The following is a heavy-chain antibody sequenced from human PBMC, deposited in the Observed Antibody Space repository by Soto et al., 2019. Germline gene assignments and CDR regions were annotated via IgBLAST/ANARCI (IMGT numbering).Heavy chain of an antibody. CDR1: GFTFSSYA. J-gene: IGHJ6*02. CDR2: ISGSGSST. Sequence: EVQLLESGGGLVQPGGSPRLSCAASGFTFSSYAMSWVRQAPGKGLEWVSAISGSGSSTYFANSMKGRFTVSRDNAKDTLYLQMNSLRAEDTAVYYCAKVRPSLGGTGRGGMDVWGQGTTVTVSS. V-gene: IGHV3-23*01. CDR3: AKVRPSLGGTGRGGMDV. D-gene: IGHD3-16*01.